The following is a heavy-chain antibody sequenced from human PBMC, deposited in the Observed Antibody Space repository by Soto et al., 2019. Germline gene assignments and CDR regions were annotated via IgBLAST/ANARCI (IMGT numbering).Heavy chain of an antibody. CDR2: IWYDGSNK. V-gene: IGHV3-33*01. Sequence: GSLRLSCAASGFTFSSYGMHWVRQAPGKGLEWVAVIWYDGSNKYYADSVKGRFTISRDNSKNTLYLQMNSLRAEDTAVYYCARDPPWSGYYLNGMDVWGQGTTVTVSS. D-gene: IGHD3-3*01. CDR1: GFTFSSYG. J-gene: IGHJ6*02. CDR3: ARDPPWSGYYLNGMDV.